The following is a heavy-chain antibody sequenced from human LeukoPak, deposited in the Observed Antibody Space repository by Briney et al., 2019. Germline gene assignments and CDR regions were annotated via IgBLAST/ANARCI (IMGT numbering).Heavy chain of an antibody. CDR3: TTRLQHHFDY. Sequence: GGSLRLSCAASGFTFSSYTMNWVRQALGQGLEWVSTISDPHSGSQTHDADSVKSRFTISRDDSQNTAYLQMDSLRAEDTAVYYCTTRLQHHFDYWGQGTQVTVSS. CDR2: ISDPHSGSQT. CDR1: GFTFSSYT. V-gene: IGHV3-23*01. J-gene: IGHJ4*02. D-gene: IGHD2-15*01.